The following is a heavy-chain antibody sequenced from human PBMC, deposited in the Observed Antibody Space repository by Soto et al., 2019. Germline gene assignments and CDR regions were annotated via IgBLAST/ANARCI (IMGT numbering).Heavy chain of an antibody. CDR3: VGGRGRLVGFDY. CDR2: IDGSGNT. D-gene: IGHD1-26*01. Sequence: QVQLQQWGAGLLKPSETLSLTCAVNSESLSGYYWSWIRQSPGKGLEWIGEIDGSGNTNYSPSLRSRVAMSVDTSKNYFSLNLNSVSAADTAAYYCVGGRGRLVGFDYWGQGTLVTVSS. V-gene: IGHV4-34*01. CDR1: SESLSGYY. J-gene: IGHJ4*02.